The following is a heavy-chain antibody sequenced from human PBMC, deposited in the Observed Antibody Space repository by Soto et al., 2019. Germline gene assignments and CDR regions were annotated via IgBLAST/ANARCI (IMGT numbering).Heavy chain of an antibody. CDR3: ARDRCSYYSDGSGLDF. CDR1: GGSICSGGYS. Sequence: QLQLQESGSRLVRPSQTLSLTCAVSGGSICSGGYSWTWIRQPPGKGLEWVGHTYHTGTAYYSPSLKSRVTISVDTSKNQFSLKLPSATSADTAVYYCARDRCSYYSDGSGLDFWGQGTLVTVSS. CDR2: TYHTGTA. J-gene: IGHJ4*02. V-gene: IGHV4-30-2*01. D-gene: IGHD3-22*01.